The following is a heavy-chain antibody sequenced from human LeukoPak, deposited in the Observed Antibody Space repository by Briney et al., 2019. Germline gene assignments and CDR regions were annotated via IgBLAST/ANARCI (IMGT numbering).Heavy chain of an antibody. D-gene: IGHD2-21*01. J-gene: IGHJ4*02. CDR3: ARSYSFDY. CDR1: GFTCSSYA. Sequence: GGSLRLSCAASGFTCSSYAMNWVRQAPGKGLEWISYIRSTSSTIYHADSVKGRFTISRDNAKNSLYLQMNSLRDEDTAVYYCARSYSFDYWGQGTLVTVSS. CDR2: IRSTSSTI. V-gene: IGHV3-48*02.